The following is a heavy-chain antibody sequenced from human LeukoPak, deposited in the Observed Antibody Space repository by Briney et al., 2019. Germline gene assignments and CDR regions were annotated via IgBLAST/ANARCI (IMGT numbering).Heavy chain of an antibody. CDR3: ARVMVRGVIGGGPFDP. CDR2: IYYSGST. D-gene: IGHD3-10*01. J-gene: IGHJ5*02. Sequence: SETLSPTCTVSGGSISSYYWSWIRQPPGKGPEWIGYIYYSGSTNYNPSLKSRVTISVDTSKNQFSLKLSSVTAADTAVYYCARVMVRGVIGGGPFDPWGQGTLVTVSS. V-gene: IGHV4-59*01. CDR1: GGSISSYY.